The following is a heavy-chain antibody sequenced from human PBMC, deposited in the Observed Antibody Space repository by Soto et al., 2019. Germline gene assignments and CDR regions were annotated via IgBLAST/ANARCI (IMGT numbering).Heavy chain of an antibody. V-gene: IGHV1-18*04. CDR2: ISAYNGNT. CDR3: ERDRLERYFAGHPYGMDV. J-gene: IGHJ6*02. Sequence: GASVKVSCKASGYTFTSYGISWVRQAPGQGLEWMGWISAYNGNTNYAQKFQGRVTMTRDTSISTAYMELSRLRSDDTAAYYCERDRLERYFAGHPYGMDVWGQGTTATVPS. D-gene: IGHD3-9*01. CDR1: GYTFTSYG.